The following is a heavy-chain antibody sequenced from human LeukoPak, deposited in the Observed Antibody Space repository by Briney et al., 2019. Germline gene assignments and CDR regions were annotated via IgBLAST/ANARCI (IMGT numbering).Heavy chain of an antibody. D-gene: IGHD3-10*01. Sequence: ASVTVSCKASGYTFTGYFIHWVRQAPGQGLEWMGWINPNSGGTNYAEKFQGRVTMTRDTTISTAYMELSSLRSDDTAVYYGARDQKAGDRFYNWFDPWGQGTLVTVSS. CDR2: INPNSGGT. CDR1: GYTFTGYF. CDR3: ARDQKAGDRFYNWFDP. V-gene: IGHV1-2*02. J-gene: IGHJ5*02.